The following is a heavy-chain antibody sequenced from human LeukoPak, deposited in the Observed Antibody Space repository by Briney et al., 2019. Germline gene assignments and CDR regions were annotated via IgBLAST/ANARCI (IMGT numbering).Heavy chain of an antibody. CDR2: IYYSGST. V-gene: IGHV4-31*03. CDR1: GGSISSGGYY. CDR3: ARDRAQKSGYYYYGMDV. J-gene: IGHJ6*02. Sequence: SETLSLTCTVSGGSISSGGYYWGWIRQPPGKGLEWIGYIYYSGSTYYNPSLKSRVTISVDTSKNQFSLKLSSVTAADTAVYYCARDRAQKSGYYYYGMDVWGQGTTVTVSS.